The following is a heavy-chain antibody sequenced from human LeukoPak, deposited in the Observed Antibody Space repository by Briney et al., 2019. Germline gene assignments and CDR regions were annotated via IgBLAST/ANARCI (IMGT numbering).Heavy chain of an antibody. CDR2: ISSSSSYI. Sequence: GGSLRLSCAASGFTFSSYSMNWVRQAPGKGLEWVSSISSSSSYIYYADSVKGRFTISRDNAKNSLYLQMNSLRAEDTAVYYCAREVGEDAFDIWGQGTMVTVSS. V-gene: IGHV3-21*01. CDR3: AREVGEDAFDI. D-gene: IGHD1-26*01. J-gene: IGHJ3*02. CDR1: GFTFSSYS.